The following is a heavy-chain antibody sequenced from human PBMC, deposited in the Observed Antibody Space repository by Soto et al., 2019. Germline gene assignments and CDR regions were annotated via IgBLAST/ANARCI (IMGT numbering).Heavy chain of an antibody. V-gene: IGHV4-61*01. CDR3: ARAPGRDSSGYYYYYYGMDV. J-gene: IGHJ6*02. D-gene: IGHD3-22*01. Sequence: SETLSLTCTVSGGSVSSGSYYWSWIRQPPGKGLEWIGYIYYSGSTNYNPSLKSRVTISVDTSKNQFSLKLSSVTAADTAVYYCARAPGRDSSGYYYYYYGMDVWGQGTTVTVSS. CDR2: IYYSGST. CDR1: GGSVSSGSYY.